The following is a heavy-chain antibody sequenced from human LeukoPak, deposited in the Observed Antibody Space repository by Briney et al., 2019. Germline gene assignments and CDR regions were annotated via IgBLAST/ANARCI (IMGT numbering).Heavy chain of an antibody. CDR3: ARLGTMVDYGGLDY. CDR1: GGSISSSSYY. V-gene: IGHV4-39*01. Sequence: SETLSLTCTVSGGSISSSSYYWGWIRQPPGKGLEWIGSIYYSGSTYYNPSLKSRVTISVDTSKNQFSLKLSSVTAADTAVYYCARLGTMVDYGGLDYSGQGTLVTVSS. J-gene: IGHJ4*02. CDR2: IYYSGST. D-gene: IGHD4-23*01.